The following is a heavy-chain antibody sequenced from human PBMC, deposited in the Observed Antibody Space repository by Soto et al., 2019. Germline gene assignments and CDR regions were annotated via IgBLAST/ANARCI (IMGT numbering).Heavy chain of an antibody. D-gene: IGHD3-16*01. CDR2: IIPIFGTA. V-gene: IGHV1-69*12. Sequence: QVQLVQSGAAVKKPGSSVKVSCKASGGTFSSYAISWVRQAPGQGLEWMGGIIPIFGTANYAQKFQGRVTITADESTSTAYMELSSLRSEDTAVYYCAVLEMATTGGVYGMDVWGQGTTVTVSS. CDR1: GGTFSSYA. CDR3: AVLEMATTGGVYGMDV. J-gene: IGHJ6*02.